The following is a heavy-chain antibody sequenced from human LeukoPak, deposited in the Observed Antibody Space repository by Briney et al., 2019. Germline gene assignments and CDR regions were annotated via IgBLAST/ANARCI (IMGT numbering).Heavy chain of an antibody. Sequence: GGSLRLSCAASGFTFSSYSMNWVRQAPGKGLEWVSSISSSSSYIYYADSVKGRFTISRDNAKNSLYLQMNSLRAEDTAVYYCARERGDYGDYETNWFDPWGQGTLVTVSS. J-gene: IGHJ5*02. V-gene: IGHV3-21*01. CDR3: ARERGDYGDYETNWFDP. D-gene: IGHD4-17*01. CDR2: ISSSSSYI. CDR1: GFTFSSYS.